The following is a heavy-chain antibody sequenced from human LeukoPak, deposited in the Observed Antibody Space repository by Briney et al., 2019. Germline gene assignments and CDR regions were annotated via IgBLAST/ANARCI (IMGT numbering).Heavy chain of an antibody. J-gene: IGHJ4*02. Sequence: SGPALVKPTQTLTLTCTFSGFSLSTSGMCVTWIRQPPGKALEWLALIYWNDDKRYSPSLKSRLTITKDTSKNQVVLTMTNMDPVDTATYYCAHRGNWSGSYLGYYFDYWGQGTLVTVSS. CDR1: GFSLSTSGMC. CDR3: AHRGNWSGSYLGYYFDY. D-gene: IGHD3-10*01. V-gene: IGHV2-5*08. CDR2: IYWNDDK.